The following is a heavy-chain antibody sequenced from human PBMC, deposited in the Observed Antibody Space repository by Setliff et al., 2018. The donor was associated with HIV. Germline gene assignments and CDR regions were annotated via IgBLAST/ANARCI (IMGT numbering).Heavy chain of an antibody. J-gene: IGHJ4*02. CDR2: MYHSGSS. Sequence: SETLSLTCAVSGYSISSGYYWGWVRQPPGKGLEWIGSMYHSGSSYYNPSLKSRVTISADTSRNQFSLKLNSVTAADTAVYYCARLANGDIVATVDYFDYWGQGTLVTVSS. V-gene: IGHV4-38-2*01. CDR1: GYSISSGYY. CDR3: ARLANGDIVATVDYFDY. D-gene: IGHD5-12*01.